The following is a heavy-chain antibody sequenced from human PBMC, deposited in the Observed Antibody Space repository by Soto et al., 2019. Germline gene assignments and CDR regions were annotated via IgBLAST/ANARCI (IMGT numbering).Heavy chain of an antibody. V-gene: IGHV3-7*03. CDR2: VKQDGSVK. CDR1: GFIFTNYW. CDR3: TSATDSRWAPGGFIKA. Sequence: EVQLVDSGGDLVQPGGSLRLSCAASGFIFTNYWMSWVRQAPGKGLEWVANVKQDGSVKRYVDSVKGRFTISRDNAKNSVYLRMHSPRVDDTAFYDCTSATDSRWAPGGFIKAWGQGNLVTVSS. J-gene: IGHJ5*02. D-gene: IGHD3-10*01.